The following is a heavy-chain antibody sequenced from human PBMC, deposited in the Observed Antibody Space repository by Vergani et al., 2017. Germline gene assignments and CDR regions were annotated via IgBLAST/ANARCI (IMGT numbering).Heavy chain of an antibody. D-gene: IGHD3-22*01. J-gene: IGHJ4*02. CDR1: GYSFTNYW. Sequence: EVQLAQSGAEVKKPGESLKISCKGSGYSFTNYWIGWVRQMPGKGLEWMGIIYPGDSDTRYSPSFQGQVTISADKSISTAYLQWSSLKASDTAMYYCARTYYYASSGYYDSSYFDYWGQGTLVTVSS. V-gene: IGHV5-51*01. CDR2: IYPGDSDT. CDR3: ARTYYYASSGYYDSSYFDY.